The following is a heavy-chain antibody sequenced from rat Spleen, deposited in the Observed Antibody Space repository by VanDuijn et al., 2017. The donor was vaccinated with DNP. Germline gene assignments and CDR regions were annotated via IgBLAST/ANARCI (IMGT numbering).Heavy chain of an antibody. CDR1: GFDFDNYN. V-gene: IGHV5-7*01. Sequence: EVQLVESGGGLVQPGRSLKLSCTASGFDFDNYNMAWVRQTPQKGLEWVATIIYRGNSISYGDSVRGRFTIFRDDAKNTLYLQMDRLRSEETATYYCATRTTGIFDYWGQGVRVTVSS. CDR2: IIYRGNSI. CDR3: ATRTTGIFDY. D-gene: IGHD1-4*01. J-gene: IGHJ2*01.